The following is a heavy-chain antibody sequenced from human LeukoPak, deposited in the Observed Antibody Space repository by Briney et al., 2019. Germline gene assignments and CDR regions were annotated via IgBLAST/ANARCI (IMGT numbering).Heavy chain of an antibody. CDR3: AREGQGYCSSTSCSLGN. V-gene: IGHV1-69*13. D-gene: IGHD2-2*01. CDR2: IIPIFGTA. Sequence: SVKFSCKASGGTFSSYAISWVRQAPGQGLEWMGGIIPIFGTANYAQKFQGRVTITADESTSTAYMELSSLRSEDTAVYYCAREGQGYCSSTSCSLGNWGQGTLVTVSS. CDR1: GGTFSSYA. J-gene: IGHJ4*02.